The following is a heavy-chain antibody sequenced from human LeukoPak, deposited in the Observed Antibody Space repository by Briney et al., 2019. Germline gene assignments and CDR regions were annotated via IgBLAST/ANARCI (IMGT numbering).Heavy chain of an antibody. V-gene: IGHV4-4*02. Sequence: SETLSLTCAVSGGSISSRNWWSWVRQPPGKGLEWIGEIYHSGSTNYNPSLKSRVTISVDTSKNQFSLKLSSVTAADTAVYYCARDRGFSYGYFFWGQGTLVTVSS. J-gene: IGHJ4*02. CDR2: IYHSGST. CDR3: ARDRGFSYGYFF. D-gene: IGHD5-18*01. CDR1: GGSISSRNW.